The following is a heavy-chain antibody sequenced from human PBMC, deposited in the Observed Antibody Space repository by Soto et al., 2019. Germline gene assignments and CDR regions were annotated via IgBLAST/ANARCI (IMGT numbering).Heavy chain of an antibody. CDR3: ATSMLDPFSRWFAP. J-gene: IGHJ5*02. CDR2: IHSTGTT. Sequence: LSLTCSVSGVSISSDNHYWNWIRQGPGRGLEWIGYIHSTGTTHFNPSLENRLNMTLDRSANNFSLRLRSVTAADTAVYFCATSMLDPFSRWFAPRGQGTMVTVSA. V-gene: IGHV4-31*03. CDR1: GVSISSDNHY. D-gene: IGHD2-8*01.